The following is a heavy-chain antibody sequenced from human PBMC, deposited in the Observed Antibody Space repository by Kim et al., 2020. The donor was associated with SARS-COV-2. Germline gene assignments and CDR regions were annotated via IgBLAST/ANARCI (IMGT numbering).Heavy chain of an antibody. Sequence: GGSLRLSCATSGFTFTTHSLNWVRQPPGKGLEWVSWIDPVGPPIYKADSVKGRFTISRDNAENSLYLQMNSLRVEDTAVYYCARGFRGVGFEFWGQGTTVTVSS. CDR1: GFTFTTHS. V-gene: IGHV3-21*01. CDR3: ARGFRGVGFEF. CDR2: IDPVGPPI. J-gene: IGHJ6*02. D-gene: IGHD1-26*01.